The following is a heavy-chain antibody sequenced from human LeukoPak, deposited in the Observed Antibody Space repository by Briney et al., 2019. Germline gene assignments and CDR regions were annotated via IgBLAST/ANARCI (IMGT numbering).Heavy chain of an antibody. CDR3: ARRIAVAGYFDY. Sequence: KPSETLSLTCTVSGGSTSSSSYSWDRIRQPPGKGLEWIGNIYYSGNTYYNPSLKSRVTISVDTSKNQFSLKLSSVAAADTAVYYCARRIAVAGYFDYWGQGTLVTVSS. V-gene: IGHV4-39*01. CDR2: IYYSGNT. J-gene: IGHJ4*02. CDR1: GGSTSSSSYS. D-gene: IGHD6-19*01.